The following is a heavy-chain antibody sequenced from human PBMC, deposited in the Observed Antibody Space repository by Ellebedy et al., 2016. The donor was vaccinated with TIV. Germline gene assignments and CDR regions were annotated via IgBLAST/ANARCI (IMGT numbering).Heavy chain of an antibody. CDR1: GYTFSSFG. CDR2: ISAFNGDT. D-gene: IGHD2-15*01. V-gene: IGHV1-18*04. J-gene: IGHJ4*02. CDR3: ARVIGLRDCSGDICSPPPPLDH. Sequence: ASVKVSCKGSGYTFSSFGITWVRQAPGQGLEWMGWISAFNGDTNYVQKLQDRVTMTSDSSTSTAYLELRSLRSDDTAMYYCARVIGLRDCSGDICSPPPPLDHWGQGALVTVSS.